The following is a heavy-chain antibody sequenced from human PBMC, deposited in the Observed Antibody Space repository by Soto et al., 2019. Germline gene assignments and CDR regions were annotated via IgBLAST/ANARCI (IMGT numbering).Heavy chain of an antibody. Sequence: QVQLQESGPGLVKPSETLSLTCTVSGGSISSYYWSWIRQPPGKGLEWIGYIYYSASTNYSPSLKSRLTISVDTSTNQFSLNLSSVTAADTAVYYCARHLPSCGGDCYSLDYWGQGTLVTVSS. V-gene: IGHV4-59*08. CDR1: GGSISSYY. D-gene: IGHD2-21*02. CDR2: IYYSAST. J-gene: IGHJ4*02. CDR3: ARHLPSCGGDCYSLDY.